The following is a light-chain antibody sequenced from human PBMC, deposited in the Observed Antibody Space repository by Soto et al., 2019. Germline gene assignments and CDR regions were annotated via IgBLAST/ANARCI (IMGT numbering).Light chain of an antibody. V-gene: IGKV1-27*01. CDR2: GAS. CDR3: QKYDRAPCT. CDR1: QGISNY. J-gene: IGKJ3*01. Sequence: DIQMTQSPSCLSAYLGDRVTITCRASQGISNYLAWYQQKPGRLPKLLLFGASTLQSGVPARFSGSGSGTLFTLTINGLLPEDVATYYCQKYDRAPCTFGPGTKVDIK.